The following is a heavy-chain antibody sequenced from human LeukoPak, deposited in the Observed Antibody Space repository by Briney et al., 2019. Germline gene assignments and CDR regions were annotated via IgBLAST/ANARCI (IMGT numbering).Heavy chain of an antibody. CDR2: IHPNSGKT. V-gene: IGHV1-8*01. J-gene: IGHJ4*02. CDR1: GYTFRSYE. D-gene: IGHD4-23*01. Sequence: GASVNVSCTPSGYTFRSYEINWVRQAPGQGLEWVGWIHPNSGKTGYAQKFQGRVTITRDTSTETAFMELSSLKFDDTAIFYCARGHYGGNRYFDIWGQGTLVTVSS. CDR3: ARGHYGGNRYFDI.